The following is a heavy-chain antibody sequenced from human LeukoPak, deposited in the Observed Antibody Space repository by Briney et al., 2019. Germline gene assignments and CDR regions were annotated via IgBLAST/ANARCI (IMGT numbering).Heavy chain of an antibody. CDR1: GYSFTSYW. CDR2: IYPGDSET. CDR3: ARRRDLYSGSYYPFDY. V-gene: IGHV5-51*01. J-gene: IGHJ4*02. D-gene: IGHD1-26*01. Sequence: GESLKISCKGSGYSFTSYWIGWVRQMPGKGLEWMGIIYPGDSETRYSPSFQGQVTISADKSISTACLQWSSLKASDTAMYYCARRRDLYSGSYYPFDYWGQGTLVTVSS.